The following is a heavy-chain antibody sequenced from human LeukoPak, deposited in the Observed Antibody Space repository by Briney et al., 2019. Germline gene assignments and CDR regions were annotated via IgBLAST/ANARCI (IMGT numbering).Heavy chain of an antibody. Sequence: SVKVSCKASGGTFSSYAISWVRQAPGQGLEWMGRIIPIFGTANYAQKFQGRVTITTDESTSTAYMELSSLRSEDTAVYYCAIGSRTIGARLLFDYWGQGTLVIVSS. CDR2: IIPIFGTA. J-gene: IGHJ4*02. V-gene: IGHV1-69*05. D-gene: IGHD6-6*01. CDR3: AIGSRTIGARLLFDY. CDR1: GGTFSSYA.